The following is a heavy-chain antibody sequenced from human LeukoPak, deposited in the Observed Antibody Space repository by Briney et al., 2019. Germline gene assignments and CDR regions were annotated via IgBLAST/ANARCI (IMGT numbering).Heavy chain of an antibody. D-gene: IGHD6-19*01. CDR3: ARRTVTNGWFRIDY. J-gene: IGHJ4*02. Sequence: SETLSLTCTVSGGSISTYYWSWIRQPPGKGLEWIGYIYYNGATDYNPSLKSRVTISVDTSKNEFSLKLSSVTAADTALYYCARRTVTNGWFRIDYWGQGSLVTVSP. CDR1: GGSISTYY. CDR2: IYYNGAT. V-gene: IGHV4-59*08.